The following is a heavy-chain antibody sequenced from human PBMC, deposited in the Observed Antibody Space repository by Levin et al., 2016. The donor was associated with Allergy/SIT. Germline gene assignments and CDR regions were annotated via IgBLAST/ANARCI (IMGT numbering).Heavy chain of an antibody. Sequence: WIRQPPGKGLEWIGEIHHSGSTYYNPSLKSRITMSVDTSKNQFSLKLNSVTAADTAVYYCARYNWDVNVNPKNTDAFDIWGQGTMVTVSS. D-gene: IGHD1-14*01. CDR2: IHHSGST. CDR3: ARYNWDVNVNPKNTDAFDI. V-gene: IGHV4-55*02. J-gene: IGHJ3*02.